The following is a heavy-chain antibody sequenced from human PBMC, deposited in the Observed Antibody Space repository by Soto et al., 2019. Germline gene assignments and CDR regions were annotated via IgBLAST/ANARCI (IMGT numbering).Heavy chain of an antibody. V-gene: IGHV4-34*01. CDR3: ARGYPYYYDSSGYYELYYFDY. D-gene: IGHD3-22*01. CDR1: GGSFSGYY. CDR2: INHSGST. Sequence: SETLSLTCAVYGGSFSGYYWSWIRQPPGKGLEWIGEINHSGSTNYNPSLKSRVTISVDTSKNQFSLKLSSVTAADTAVYYCARGYPYYYDSSGYYELYYFDYWGQGTLVTVSS. J-gene: IGHJ4*02.